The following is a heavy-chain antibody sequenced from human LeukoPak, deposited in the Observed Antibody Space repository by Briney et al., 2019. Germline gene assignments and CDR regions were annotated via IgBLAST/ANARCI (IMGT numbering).Heavy chain of an antibody. V-gene: IGHV4-39*07. CDR3: ARAVMVAVAGGRFDY. CDR1: SGSISNGGYY. J-gene: IGHJ4*02. CDR2: IYYSGTS. Sequence: SETLSLTCTVSSGSISNGGYYWVWIRQPPGKGLEWIGSIYYSGTSYYNPSLKSRVIISVDTSNNQFSLNLSSVSAADTAVYYCARAVMVAVAGGRFDYWGQGTLVTVSS. D-gene: IGHD6-19*01.